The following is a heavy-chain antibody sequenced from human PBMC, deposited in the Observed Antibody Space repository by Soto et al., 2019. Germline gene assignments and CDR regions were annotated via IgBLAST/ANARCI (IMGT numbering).Heavy chain of an antibody. Sequence: EVQLVESGGGLVQPGGSLRLSCAASGFTFTSYSMNWVRQAPGKGLEWVSYISSSSSTIYYADSVKGRFTISRDNAKNSLYLQMNSLRAEDTAVYYCARKPTKHYGGNSPFDYWGQGTLVTVSS. D-gene: IGHD4-17*01. J-gene: IGHJ4*02. CDR1: GFTFTSYS. CDR2: ISSSSSTI. V-gene: IGHV3-48*01. CDR3: ARKPTKHYGGNSPFDY.